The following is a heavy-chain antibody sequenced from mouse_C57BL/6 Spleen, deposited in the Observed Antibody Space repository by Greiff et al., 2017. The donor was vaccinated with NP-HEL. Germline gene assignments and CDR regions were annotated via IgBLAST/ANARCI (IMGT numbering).Heavy chain of an antibody. J-gene: IGHJ1*03. CDR1: GFTFSSYA. CDR2: ISDGGSYT. CDR3: ARDDV. V-gene: IGHV5-4*01. Sequence: EVMLVESGGGLVKPGGSLKLSCAASGFTFSSYAMSWVRQTPEKRLEGVATISDGGSYTYYPDNVKGRFTISRDNAKNNLYLQMSHLKSEDTAMYYCARDDVWGTGTTVTVSS.